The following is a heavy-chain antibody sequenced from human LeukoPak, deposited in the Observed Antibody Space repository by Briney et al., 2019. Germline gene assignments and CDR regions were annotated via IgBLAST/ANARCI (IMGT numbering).Heavy chain of an antibody. CDR3: VRDLRSGRDYYVDY. D-gene: IGHD6-19*01. Sequence: GGSLRLSCAASGFTFSSYWMSWVRQAPGNGLEWVANIKQDGSEKYYVDSVKGRFTISRDNAKNSLYLQVNSLRAEDTAVYFCVRDLRSGRDYYVDYWGQGTLVTVSS. CDR1: GFTFSSYW. V-gene: IGHV3-7*01. CDR2: IKQDGSEK. J-gene: IGHJ4*02.